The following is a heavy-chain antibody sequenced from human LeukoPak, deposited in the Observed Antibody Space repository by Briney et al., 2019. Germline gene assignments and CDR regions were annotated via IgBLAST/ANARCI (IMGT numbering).Heavy chain of an antibody. CDR3: ARPLYSSSWYWPFDY. V-gene: IGHV4-39*01. J-gene: IGHJ4*02. CDR2: IYYSGST. CDR1: GGSISSSSYY. Sequence: SETLSLTCTVSGGSISSSSYYWGWIRQPPGKGLERNGSIYYSGSTYYNPSLKSRVTISVDTSKNQFSLKLSSVTAADTAVYYCARPLYSSSWYWPFDYWGQGTLVTVSS. D-gene: IGHD6-13*01.